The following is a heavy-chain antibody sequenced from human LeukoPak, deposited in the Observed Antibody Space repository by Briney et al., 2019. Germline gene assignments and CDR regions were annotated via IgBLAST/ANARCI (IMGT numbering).Heavy chain of an antibody. J-gene: IGHJ4*02. V-gene: IGHV1-2*02. D-gene: IGHD6-13*01. CDR3: ARDFYSSSWYSGPPDY. Sequence: ASVKVSCKASGYTFTGYYMHWVRQAPGQGLEWMGWINPNSGGTNYAQKFQGRVTMTRDTSISTAYMELSRLRSDDTAVYYCARDFYSSSWYSGPPDYWGQGTLVTVSS. CDR2: INPNSGGT. CDR1: GYTFTGYY.